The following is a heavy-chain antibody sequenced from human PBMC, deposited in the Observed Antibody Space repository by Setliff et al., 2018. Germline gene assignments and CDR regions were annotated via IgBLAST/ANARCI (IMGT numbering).Heavy chain of an antibody. CDR2: IYTSGST. D-gene: IGHD3-3*01. V-gene: IGHV4-61*09. CDR1: GASINSGSYY. CDR3: ARGDFWSGYYSNLNWFDP. Sequence: KTSETLSLTCTVSGASINSGSYYWSWIRQPAGKGLEWIGHIYTSGSTNYNPSLKSRVTISIDTSKNQFSLRLSSVTAADAAVYYCARGDFWSGYYSNLNWFDPLGQGTLVTVSS. J-gene: IGHJ5*02.